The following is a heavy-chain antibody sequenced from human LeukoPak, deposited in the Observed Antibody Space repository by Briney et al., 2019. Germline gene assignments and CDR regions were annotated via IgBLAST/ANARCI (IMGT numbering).Heavy chain of an antibody. CDR2: IYSGGST. Sequence: HPGGSLRLSCAASGFTVSSNYMSWVRQAPGKGLEWVSVIYSGGSTYYADSVKGRFTISRDNSKNTLYLQMNSLRAEDTAVYYCARGGGAYYYGMDVWGQGTTVTASS. D-gene: IGHD1-26*01. J-gene: IGHJ6*02. CDR1: GFTVSSNY. CDR3: ARGGGAYYYGMDV. V-gene: IGHV3-53*01.